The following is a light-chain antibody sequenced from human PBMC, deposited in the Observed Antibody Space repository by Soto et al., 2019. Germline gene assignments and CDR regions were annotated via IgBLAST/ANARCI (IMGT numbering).Light chain of an antibody. CDR2: GAS. CDR3: QPYGSSPT. V-gene: IGKV3-20*01. J-gene: IGKJ1*01. Sequence: EIVLTQSPGTLSLSPGERATLSCRVSQSVSSSYVAWYQQKPGQAPRLLIYGASSRATGIPDRFSGSGSGTDFTLTISRLEPEDFAVYYCQPYGSSPTFGQGTKVEIK. CDR1: QSVSSSY.